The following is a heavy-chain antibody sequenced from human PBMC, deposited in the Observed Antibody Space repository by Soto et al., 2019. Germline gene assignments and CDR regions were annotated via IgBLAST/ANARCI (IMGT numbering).Heavy chain of an antibody. V-gene: IGHV4-34*12. J-gene: IGHJ6*02. Sequence: SETLSLTCAVYGESFSAYYWSWVRQPPGKGLEWIGEIIHSESTKYNPSPKSRVTIPVDTSKNQFSLKLSSVTAADTAVYYCARQRPTDGRWEFANYYGMDVWGQGTPVTVSS. CDR1: GESFSAYY. CDR3: ARQRPTDGRWEFANYYGMDV. CDR2: IIHSEST. D-gene: IGHD1-26*01.